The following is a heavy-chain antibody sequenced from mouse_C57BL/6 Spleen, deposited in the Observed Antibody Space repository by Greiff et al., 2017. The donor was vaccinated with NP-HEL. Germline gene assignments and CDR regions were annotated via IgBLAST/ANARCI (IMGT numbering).Heavy chain of an antibody. V-gene: IGHV1-64*01. D-gene: IGHD1-1*01. J-gene: IGHJ2*01. Sequence: QVQLQQPGAELVKPGASVKLSCKASGYTFTSYWMHWVKQRPGQGLEWIGMIHPNSGSTNYNEKFKSKATLTVDKSSSTAYMQLSSLTSEDSAVYYCTRVSSYGFDYWGQGTTLTVSS. CDR1: GYTFTSYW. CDR3: TRVSSYGFDY. CDR2: IHPNSGST.